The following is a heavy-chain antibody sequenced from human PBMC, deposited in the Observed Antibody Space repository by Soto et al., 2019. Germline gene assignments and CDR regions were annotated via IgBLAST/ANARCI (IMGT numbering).Heavy chain of an antibody. CDR2: IYYSGST. J-gene: IGHJ4*02. V-gene: IGHV4-59*01. Sequence: SETLSLTCTVSGGSISSYYWSWIRQPPGKGLEWIGYIYYSGSTNYNPSLKSRVTISVDTSKNQFSLKLSSVTAADTAVYYCARDRDYGDYYFDYWGQGTLVTVSS. D-gene: IGHD4-17*01. CDR1: GGSISSYY. CDR3: ARDRDYGDYYFDY.